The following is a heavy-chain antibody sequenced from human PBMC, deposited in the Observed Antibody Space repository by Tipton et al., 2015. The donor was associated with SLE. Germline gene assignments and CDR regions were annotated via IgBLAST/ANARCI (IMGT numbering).Heavy chain of an antibody. V-gene: IGHV4-4*07. CDR3: ARGQGYDILTGRPLYYYYGMDV. Sequence: TLSLTCTVSGDAITNSYWSWIRQPAGKGLEWTGRIYTSGSTNYNPPLKSRVTMSVDTSKNQFSLKLSSVTAADTAVYYCARGQGYDILTGRPLYYYYGMDVWGQGTTVTVSS. J-gene: IGHJ6*02. D-gene: IGHD3-9*01. CDR2: IYTSGST. CDR1: GDAITNSY.